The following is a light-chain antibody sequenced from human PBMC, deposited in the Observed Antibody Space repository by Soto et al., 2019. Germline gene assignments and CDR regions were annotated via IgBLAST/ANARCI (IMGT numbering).Light chain of an antibody. Sequence: ELVLTQSPGTLSLSPGERATLSCRASQSVTSSYLARYQQKPGQAPRLLIYGASSRATGIPDRFSGSGSGTDFTLTISRLEPEDFAVYYCQQYGSSPAFGGGTKVEIK. CDR2: GAS. CDR1: QSVTSSY. J-gene: IGKJ4*01. V-gene: IGKV3-20*01. CDR3: QQYGSSPA.